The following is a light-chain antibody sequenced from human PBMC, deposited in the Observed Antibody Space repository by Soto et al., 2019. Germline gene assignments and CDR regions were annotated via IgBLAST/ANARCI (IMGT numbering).Light chain of an antibody. V-gene: IGLV2-11*01. CDR1: NSDVGTFYF. J-gene: IGLJ1*01. CDR3: GTWDSSLSVYV. CDR2: DVT. Sequence: QSVLTQPRSVSGSPGQSVTISCTGTNSDVGTFYFVSWYQQYPDKGPKLIIYDVTERPSGVPDRFSGSKSGNTASLTISGLQAEDEADYYCGTWDSSLSVYVIGTGTKVTVL.